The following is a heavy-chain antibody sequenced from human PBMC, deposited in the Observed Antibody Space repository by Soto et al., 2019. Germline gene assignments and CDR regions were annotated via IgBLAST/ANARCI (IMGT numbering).Heavy chain of an antibody. D-gene: IGHD4-17*01. CDR1: GGTFSSYG. V-gene: IGHV1-69*01. CDR2: IITIFGTA. CDR3: ATPRGHDYGDFGAFDI. Sequence: QVQLVQSGAEVMKPGSSVKVSCKASGGTFSSYGISWVRQAPGQGLEWMGGIITIFGTANYAQKFQGRVTITADESTSTAYMELSSLRSEDTAVYYCATPRGHDYGDFGAFDIWGQGTMVTVSS. J-gene: IGHJ3*02.